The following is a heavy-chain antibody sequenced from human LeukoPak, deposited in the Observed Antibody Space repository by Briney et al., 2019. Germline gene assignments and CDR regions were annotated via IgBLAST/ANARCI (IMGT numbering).Heavy chain of an antibody. CDR2: IYYSGST. V-gene: IGHV4-31*03. D-gene: IGHD3-16*01. Sequence: SQTLSLTCTVSGGSISSGGYYWSWIRQHPGKGLEWMGYIYYSGSTYYNPSLKSRVTISVDTSKNQFSLKLSSVTAADTAVYYCARGDYVWGSPTPAKHVDYWGQGTLVTVSS. CDR1: GGSISSGGYY. J-gene: IGHJ4*02. CDR3: ARGDYVWGSPTPAKHVDY.